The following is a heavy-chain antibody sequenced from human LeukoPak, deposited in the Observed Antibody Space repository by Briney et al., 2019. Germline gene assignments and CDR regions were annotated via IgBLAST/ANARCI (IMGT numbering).Heavy chain of an antibody. J-gene: IGHJ6*03. V-gene: IGHV4-34*01. CDR2: INHSGST. D-gene: IGHD3-10*01. CDR3: ARRGKMVQPTYYYYMDV. CDR1: GGSFSGYY. Sequence: PSETPSLTCAVYGGSFSGYYWSWIRQPPGKGLEWIGEINHSGSTNYNPSLKSRVTISVDTSKNQFSLKLSSVTAADTAVYYCARRGKMVQPTYYYYMDVWGKGTTVTVSS.